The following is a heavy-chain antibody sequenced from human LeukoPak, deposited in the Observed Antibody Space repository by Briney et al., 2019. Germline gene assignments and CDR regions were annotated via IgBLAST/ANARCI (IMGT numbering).Heavy chain of an antibody. Sequence: SGTLSLTCAVSGGSISSSNWWSWVRQPPGKGLEWIGEIYHSGSTNYNPSLKSRVTISVDKSENQFSLKLSSVTAADTAVYYCARAALGYCSGGSCYHFDYWGQGTLVTVSS. CDR3: ARAALGYCSGGSCYHFDY. V-gene: IGHV4-4*02. D-gene: IGHD2-15*01. CDR2: IYHSGST. J-gene: IGHJ4*02. CDR1: GGSISSSNW.